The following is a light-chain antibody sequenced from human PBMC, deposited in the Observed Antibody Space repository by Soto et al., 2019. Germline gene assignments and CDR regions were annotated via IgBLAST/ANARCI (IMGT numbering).Light chain of an antibody. CDR3: QQYNNWPPFT. CDR2: GAS. Sequence: EIVMTQSPATLSVSPGERVTLSCRASQSVSRSLAWYQQKPGQAPRLLIYGASTRATGIPARFSGSGSGTEFTLTISSLQSEDFAVYYCQQYNNWPPFTFGPGTKVDIE. V-gene: IGKV3-15*01. J-gene: IGKJ3*01. CDR1: QSVSRS.